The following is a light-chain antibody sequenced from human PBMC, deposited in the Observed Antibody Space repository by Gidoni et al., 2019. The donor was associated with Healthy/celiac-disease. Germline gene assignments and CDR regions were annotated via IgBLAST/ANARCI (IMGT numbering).Light chain of an antibody. CDR2: KAS. Sequence: DIQMTQSPSTLSASVGDGVTITCRASQSISSWLAWYQQKPGKAPKLLIYKASSLESGVPSRFSGSGSGTEFTLTISSLQPDDFATYYCQQYNSYTWTFXXXTKVEIK. V-gene: IGKV1-5*03. J-gene: IGKJ1*01. CDR3: QQYNSYTWT. CDR1: QSISSW.